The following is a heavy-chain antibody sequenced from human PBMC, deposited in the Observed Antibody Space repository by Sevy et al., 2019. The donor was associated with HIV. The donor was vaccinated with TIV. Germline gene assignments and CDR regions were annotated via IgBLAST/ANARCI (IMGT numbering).Heavy chain of an antibody. V-gene: IGHV3-43D*03. Sequence: GGSLRLSCAASVFTFDDYAMHWVRQAPGKGLEWVSLINWRGGSTYYADSVKGRFTISRDNSKNSLYLQMNSLRAEDTALYYCTKDLGSSSWNYHGMDVWGQGTTVTVSS. D-gene: IGHD6-6*01. CDR1: VFTFDDYA. CDR3: TKDLGSSSWNYHGMDV. J-gene: IGHJ6*02. CDR2: INWRGGST.